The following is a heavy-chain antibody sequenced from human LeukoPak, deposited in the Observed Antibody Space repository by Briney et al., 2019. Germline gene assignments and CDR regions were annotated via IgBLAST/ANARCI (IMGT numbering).Heavy chain of an antibody. Sequence: ASVTVSCTASGYTFTSSGVSWVRQAPGQGLEWMGWISAYNGNTNYAQKLQGRVTMTTDTSTSTAYMELRSLRSDDTAVYYCATGYYDSSGPNWFDPWGQGTLVTVSS. CDR3: ATGYYDSSGPNWFDP. D-gene: IGHD3-22*01. J-gene: IGHJ5*02. V-gene: IGHV1-18*01. CDR1: GYTFTSSG. CDR2: ISAYNGNT.